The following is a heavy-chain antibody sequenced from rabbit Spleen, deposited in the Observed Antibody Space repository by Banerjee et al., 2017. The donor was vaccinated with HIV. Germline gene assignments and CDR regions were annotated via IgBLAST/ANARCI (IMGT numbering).Heavy chain of an antibody. Sequence: QQQLEESGGGLVKPGGTLTLTCKASGIDFSSDSYMCWVRQAPGKGLEWIACIEAGSSGFTYFASLAKGRFTISKTSSTTVTLQMTSLTAADTATYFCARDTSSSFSSYGMDLWGPGTLVTVS. CDR3: ARDTSSSFSSYGMDL. D-gene: IGHD1-1*01. V-gene: IGHV1S45*01. J-gene: IGHJ6*01. CDR1: GIDFSSDSY. CDR2: IEAGSSGFT.